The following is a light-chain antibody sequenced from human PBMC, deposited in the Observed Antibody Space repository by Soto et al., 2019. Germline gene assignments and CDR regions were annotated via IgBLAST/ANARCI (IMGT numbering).Light chain of an antibody. CDR3: QQLERYPST. J-gene: IGKJ4*01. CDR1: QGINST. Sequence: IQLAQSPSSLSASVGDRVTITCRASQGINSTLAWYQKKPGKAPKLLIYAASTLQSGVPSRFSGSGSGTDFTLTISSLQPEDFATYYCQQLERYPSTFGGETKVEIK. CDR2: AAS. V-gene: IGKV1-9*01.